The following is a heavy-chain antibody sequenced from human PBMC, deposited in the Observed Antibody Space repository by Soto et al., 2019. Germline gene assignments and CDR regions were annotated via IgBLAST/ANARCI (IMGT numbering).Heavy chain of an antibody. CDR3: AKGGYIYGLDP. V-gene: IGHV3-23*01. J-gene: IGHJ5*02. D-gene: IGHD5-18*01. Sequence: PEGSLRLSCAASGFPFNTYAMSWVRQAPGKGPEWVSAISESGDNAFYADSVQGRFTTSRDNSYNILYLQMNSLRAEDTALYFCAKGGYIYGLDPWGQGTLVTVSS. CDR2: ISESGDNA. CDR1: GFPFNTYA.